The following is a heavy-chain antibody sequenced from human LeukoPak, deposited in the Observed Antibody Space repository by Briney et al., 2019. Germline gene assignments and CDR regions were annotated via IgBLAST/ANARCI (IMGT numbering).Heavy chain of an antibody. Sequence: ASVKVSCKTSGYTFTGYYMHWVRPAPGQGLAWMGWINPNHGDTNYAQKFQDRVSMTRDTSISTAYMHLSRLRSADTAVYYCARSPHILTGENFDYWGQGTLLTVSS. CDR1: GYTFTGYY. J-gene: IGHJ4*02. D-gene: IGHD3-9*01. V-gene: IGHV1-2*02. CDR3: ARSPHILTGENFDY. CDR2: INPNHGDT.